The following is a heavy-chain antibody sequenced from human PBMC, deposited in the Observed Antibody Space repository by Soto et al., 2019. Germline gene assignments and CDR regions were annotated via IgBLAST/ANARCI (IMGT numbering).Heavy chain of an antibody. D-gene: IGHD6-13*01. V-gene: IGHV3-23*01. CDR1: GFTFSSYA. CDR2: ISGSGGST. CDR3: AARSSWYFDY. J-gene: IGHJ4*02. Sequence: SGGSLRLSCAASGFTFSSYAMSWVRQAPGKGLEWVSAISGSGGSTYYADSVKGRFTISRDNSKNTLYLQMNSLRAEDTAVYYCAARSSWYFDYWGQGTLVTVSS.